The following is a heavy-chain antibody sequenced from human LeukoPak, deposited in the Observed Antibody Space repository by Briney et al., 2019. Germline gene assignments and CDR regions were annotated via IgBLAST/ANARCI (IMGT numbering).Heavy chain of an antibody. CDR1: GGSFSGYY. Sequence: SETLSLTCAVYGGSFSGYYWSWIRQPPGKGLEWIGEINHSGSTNYNPSLKSRVTISVDTSKNQFSLKLSSVTAADTAVYYCARGWGRIAARPRYFDYWGQGTLVTVSS. CDR2: INHSGST. V-gene: IGHV4-34*01. J-gene: IGHJ4*02. CDR3: ARGWGRIAARPRYFDY. D-gene: IGHD6-6*01.